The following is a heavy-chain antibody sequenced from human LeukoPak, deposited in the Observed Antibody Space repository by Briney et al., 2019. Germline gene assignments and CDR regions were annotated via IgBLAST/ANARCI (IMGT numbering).Heavy chain of an antibody. D-gene: IGHD1-26*01. V-gene: IGHV3-30*18. CDR1: GFTFSSYG. CDR2: ISYDGSNK. Sequence: GGSLRLSCAASGFTFSSYGMHWVRQAPGKGLEWVAVISYDGSNKYYADPVKGRFTISRDNSKNTLYLQMNSLRAEDTAVYYCAKADRPKSGSYWGGYYYYGMDVWGQGTTVTVSS. CDR3: AKADRPKSGSYWGGYYYYGMDV. J-gene: IGHJ6*02.